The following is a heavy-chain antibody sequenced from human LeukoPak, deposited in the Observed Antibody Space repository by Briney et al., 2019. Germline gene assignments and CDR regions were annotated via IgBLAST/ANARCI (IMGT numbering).Heavy chain of an antibody. CDR3: AKVKGATIGGGDY. J-gene: IGHJ4*02. V-gene: IGHV3-49*03. CDR1: GFTFGDYT. CDR2: IRSKAYGGTT. D-gene: IGHD5-12*01. Sequence: GGSLRLSCTVSGFTFGDYTMSWFRQAPGKGLEWVGFIRSKAYGGTTEDAASVKGRFTISRDDSKSIAYLQMNSLKTEDTAVYYCAKVKGATIGGGDYWGQGTLVTVPS.